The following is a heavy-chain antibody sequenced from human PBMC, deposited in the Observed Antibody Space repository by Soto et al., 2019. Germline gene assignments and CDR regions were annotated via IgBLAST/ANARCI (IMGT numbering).Heavy chain of an antibody. J-gene: IGHJ4*02. V-gene: IGHV3-23*01. D-gene: IGHD3-10*01. CDR1: GFTFGHSA. CDR3: AKPEEVVRGFDF. Sequence: GGSLRLSCAASGFTFGHSAMSWVRQAPGKGLEWIAAISGTGGAAYYADSVKGRFTISRDNSRNTLFLQMNSLRVDDKDIYHCAKPEEVVRGFDFWGLGTLVTVSS. CDR2: ISGTGGAA.